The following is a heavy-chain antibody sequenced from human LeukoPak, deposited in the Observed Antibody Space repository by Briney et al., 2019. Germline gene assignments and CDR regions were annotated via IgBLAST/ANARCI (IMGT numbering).Heavy chain of an antibody. CDR3: ARGYRYSSSWYGDGGGYNWFDP. V-gene: IGHV3-30*04. J-gene: IGHJ5*02. CDR2: ISYDGSNK. D-gene: IGHD6-13*01. CDR1: GFTFSSYA. Sequence: PGRSLRLSCAASGFTFSSYAMHWVRQAPGKGLEWVAVISYDGSNKYYADSVKGRFTISRDNSKNTLYLQMNSLRAEDTAVYYCARGYRYSSSWYGDGGGYNWFDPWGQGTLVTVSS.